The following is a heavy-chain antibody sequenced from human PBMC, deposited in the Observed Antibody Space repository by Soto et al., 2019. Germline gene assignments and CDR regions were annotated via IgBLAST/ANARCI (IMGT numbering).Heavy chain of an antibody. D-gene: IGHD3-3*01. Sequence: LRLSCAASGFTFSSYSMNWVRQAPGKGLEWVSSISSSSSYIYYADSVKGRFTISRDNAKNSLYLQMNSLRAEDTAVYYCAKEGAPNYDFWSPYSSPSRYGMDVWGLGTTVTVSS. J-gene: IGHJ6*02. CDR3: AKEGAPNYDFWSPYSSPSRYGMDV. V-gene: IGHV3-21*04. CDR2: ISSSSSYI. CDR1: GFTFSSYS.